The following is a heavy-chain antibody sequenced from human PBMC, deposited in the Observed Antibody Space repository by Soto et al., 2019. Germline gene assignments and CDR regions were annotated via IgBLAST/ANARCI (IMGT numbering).Heavy chain of an antibody. Sequence: SETLSLTCAVYGGSFSGYYWSWIRQPPGKGLEWIGEINHSGSTNYNPSLKSRVTISVDTSKNQFSLKLSSVTAEDTAVYYCARGRSDAFDIWGQGTMVTVSS. CDR3: ARGRSDAFDI. CDR2: INHSGST. CDR1: GGSFSGYY. V-gene: IGHV4-34*01. J-gene: IGHJ3*02.